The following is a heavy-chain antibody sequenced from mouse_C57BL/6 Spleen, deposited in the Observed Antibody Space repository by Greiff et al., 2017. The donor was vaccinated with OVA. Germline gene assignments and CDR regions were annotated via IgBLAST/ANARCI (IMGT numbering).Heavy chain of an antibody. J-gene: IGHJ3*01. Sequence: VQLQQSGAELVRPGASVKLSCTASGFNIKDYYMHWVKQRPEQGLEWIGRIDPEDGDTEYAPKFQGKATMTADTSSNTAYLQLSSLTSEDTAVYYCTTCITTVVAPFADWGQGTLVTVSA. V-gene: IGHV14-1*01. D-gene: IGHD1-1*01. CDR1: GFNIKDYY. CDR2: IDPEDGDT. CDR3: TTCITTVVAPFAD.